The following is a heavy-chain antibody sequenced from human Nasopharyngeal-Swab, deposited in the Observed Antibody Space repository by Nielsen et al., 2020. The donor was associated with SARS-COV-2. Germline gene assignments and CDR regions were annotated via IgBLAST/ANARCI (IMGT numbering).Heavy chain of an antibody. CDR2: MNPNSGNT. V-gene: IGHV1-8*01. Sequence: ASVKVSCKASGYTFTSYDINWVRQATGQGLEWMGWMNPNSGNTGYAQKFQGRVTMTRNTSISTAYIELSSLRSEDTAVYYCARGFVWLGAEMVDYWGQGTLVTVSS. CDR3: ARGFVWLGAEMVDY. D-gene: IGHD6-19*01. J-gene: IGHJ4*02. CDR1: GYTFTSYD.